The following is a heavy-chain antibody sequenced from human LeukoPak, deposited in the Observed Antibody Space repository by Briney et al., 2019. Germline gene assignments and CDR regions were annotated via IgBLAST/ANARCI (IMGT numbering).Heavy chain of an antibody. CDR1: GGSISSGDYY. V-gene: IGHV4-30-4*01. CDR2: IYYSGST. D-gene: IGHD3-10*01. J-gene: IGHJ4*02. Sequence: SETLSLTCTVSGGSISSGDYYWSWIRQPPGKGLERIGYIYYSGSTYYNPSLKSRVTISVDTSKNQFSLKLSSVTAADTAVYYCARALYGSGSYFFDYWGQGTLVTVSS. CDR3: ARALYGSGSYFFDY.